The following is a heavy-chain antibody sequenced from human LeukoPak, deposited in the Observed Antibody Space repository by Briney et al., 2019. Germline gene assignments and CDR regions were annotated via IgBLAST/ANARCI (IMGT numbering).Heavy chain of an antibody. V-gene: IGHV1-2*02. D-gene: IGHD5-18*01. CDR2: INPNSGGT. Sequence: ASVKVSCKPSGYSFTGYYMHWVRQAPGQGLEWMGWINPNSGGTKYAQKFKGRVTMTRDTSISTAYMELSRLSSDDTAVYYCARVNTAMVAGGGDYWGQGTLVTVSS. CDR3: ARVNTAMVAGGGDY. CDR1: GYSFTGYY. J-gene: IGHJ4*02.